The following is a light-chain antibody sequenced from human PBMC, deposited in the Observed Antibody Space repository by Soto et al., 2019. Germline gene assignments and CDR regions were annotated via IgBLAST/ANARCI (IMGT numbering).Light chain of an antibody. J-gene: IGKJ1*01. CDR1: QSLSSD. CDR3: QQYNTFWT. V-gene: IGKV1-39*01. Sequence: EIRMTQSASCLFACVGDRASIXCRASQSLSSDFNWYQQKAGQAPKPLIYAASSLQRGVTSRFSGSGSGKDFTLTISSLQPEDFATYDCQQYNTFWTFGPGTKVDIK. CDR2: AAS.